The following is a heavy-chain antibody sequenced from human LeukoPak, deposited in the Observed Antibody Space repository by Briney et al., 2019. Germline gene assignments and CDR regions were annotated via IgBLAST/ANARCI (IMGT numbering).Heavy chain of an antibody. J-gene: IGHJ4*02. D-gene: IGHD3-10*01. CDR3: ASTLWFGELSFDY. CDR2: ISWNSGSI. CDR1: GFTFDDYA. V-gene: IGHV3-9*01. Sequence: GGSLRLSCAASGFTFDDYAMHWVRQAPGKGLEWVSGISWNSGSIGYADSVKGRFTISRDNAKNSLYLQMNSLRAEDTAVYYCASTLWFGELSFDYWGQGTLVTVSS.